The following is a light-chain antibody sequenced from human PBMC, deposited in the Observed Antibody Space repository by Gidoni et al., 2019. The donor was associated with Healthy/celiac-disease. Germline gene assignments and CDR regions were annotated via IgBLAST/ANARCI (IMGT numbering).Light chain of an antibody. CDR1: RSSSSY. J-gene: IGKJ3*01. Sequence: DIQLTQSPSSLSASVGDRATIPCRASRSSSSYLNWYQQKPGKAPKLLLYAASSVQSVVPSRFGGGGAGTDFTLTISSLQHEDFATYYCQQSYSTLFTFGPXTKVDIK. CDR3: QQSYSTLFT. V-gene: IGKV1-39*01. CDR2: AAS.